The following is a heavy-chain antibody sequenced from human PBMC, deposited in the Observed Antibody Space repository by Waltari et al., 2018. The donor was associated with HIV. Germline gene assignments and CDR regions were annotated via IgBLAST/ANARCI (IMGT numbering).Heavy chain of an antibody. CDR3: ARVLMTTVNY. CDR1: GFTFSSYW. D-gene: IGHD4-4*01. J-gene: IGHJ4*02. CDR2: KKKDGREK. V-gene: IGHV3-7*01. Sequence: EVQLVASGGGLVQPGGSLRLSCAASGFTFSSYWMSWVRQAPGKGVEWVANKKKDGREKYYVVSVKGLFTISRDNAKNSLYLQMNSLRAEDTAVYYGARVLMTTVNYWGQGTLVTVSS.